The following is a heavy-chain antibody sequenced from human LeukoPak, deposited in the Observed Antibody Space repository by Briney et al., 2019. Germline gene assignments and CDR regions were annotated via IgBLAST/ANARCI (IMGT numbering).Heavy chain of an antibody. CDR2: IYYSGST. J-gene: IGHJ5*02. CDR1: GYSISSGYY. D-gene: IGHD6-13*01. Sequence: SETLSLTCTVSGYSISSGYYWSWIRQPPGKGLEWIGYIYYSGSTNYNPSLKSRVTISVDTSKNQFSLKLSSVTAADTAVYYCARVVRNWFDPWGQGTLVTVSS. V-gene: IGHV4-61*01. CDR3: ARVVRNWFDP.